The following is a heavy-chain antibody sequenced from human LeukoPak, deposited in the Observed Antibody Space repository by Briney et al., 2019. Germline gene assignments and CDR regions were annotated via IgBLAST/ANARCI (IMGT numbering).Heavy chain of an antibody. CDR1: GFTFSNYS. CDR3: ARDRAVAGTGFDY. D-gene: IGHD6-19*01. CDR2: IGSSGSYI. J-gene: IGHJ4*02. V-gene: IGHV3-21*01. Sequence: GGSLRLSCAASGFTFSNYSMNWVRQAPGKGLEWVSSIGSSGSYIYYADSVKGRFTISRDNAKNSLYLQMNSLRAEDTAVYYCARDRAVAGTGFDYWGQGTLVTVSS.